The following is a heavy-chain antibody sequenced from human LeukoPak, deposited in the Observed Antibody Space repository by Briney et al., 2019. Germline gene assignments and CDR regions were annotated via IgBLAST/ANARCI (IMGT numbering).Heavy chain of an antibody. CDR3: ARDYRGVVGDAFDI. CDR2: ISSSSSTI. CDR1: GFTFSSYS. Sequence: PGGSLRLSCAASGFTFSSYSMNWVRQAPGKGLEWVSYISSSSSTIYYADSVKGRFTISRDNAKNSLYLQMNSLRAEDTAVYYCARDYRGVVGDAFDIWGQGTMVTVSS. J-gene: IGHJ3*02. D-gene: IGHD2-2*01. V-gene: IGHV3-48*01.